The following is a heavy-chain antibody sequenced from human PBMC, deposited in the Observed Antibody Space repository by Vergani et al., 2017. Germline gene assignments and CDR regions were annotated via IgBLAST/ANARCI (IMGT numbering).Heavy chain of an antibody. D-gene: IGHD1-1*01. V-gene: IGHV3-49*04. Sequence: EVQLVESGGGLVQPGRSLRLSCTASGFTFGDYAMSWVRQAPGKGLEWVGFIRSKAYGGTTEYAASVKGRFTISRDDSKSIAYLQMNSLRAEDTAVYYCARLNVANYYGMDVWGQGTTVTVSS. CDR2: IRSKAYGGTT. CDR3: ARLNVANYYGMDV. CDR1: GFTFGDYA. J-gene: IGHJ6*02.